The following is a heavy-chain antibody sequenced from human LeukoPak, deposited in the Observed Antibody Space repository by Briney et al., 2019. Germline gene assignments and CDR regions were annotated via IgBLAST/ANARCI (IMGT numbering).Heavy chain of an antibody. CDR1: GFTFSSFG. CDR3: AKDDPTGRYL. V-gene: IGHV3-30*02. J-gene: IGHJ4*02. D-gene: IGHD1-26*01. CDR2: IHNYETTE. Sequence: PGGSLRLSCTASGFTFSSFGMHWVRQTPGKGLEWVTFIHNYETTEYYADSVKGRFTISRDNPKNTVYLQMNSLRVEDTAVYYCAKDDPTGRYLWGQGTLVTVSS.